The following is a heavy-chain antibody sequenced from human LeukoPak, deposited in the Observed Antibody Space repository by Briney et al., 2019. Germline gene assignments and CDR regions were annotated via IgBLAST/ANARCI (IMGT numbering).Heavy chain of an antibody. CDR2: INHSGST. CDR3: ARGLGYSYGYTPVYFDY. D-gene: IGHD5-18*01. V-gene: IGHV4-34*01. J-gene: IGHJ4*02. CDR1: GVSFSGYY. Sequence: SETLSLTCAVYGVSFSGYYRSWIRQPPGKGLEWIGEINHSGSTNYNPSLKSRVTISVDTSKNQFSLKLSSVTAADTAVYYCARGLGYSYGYTPVYFDYWGQGTLVTVSS.